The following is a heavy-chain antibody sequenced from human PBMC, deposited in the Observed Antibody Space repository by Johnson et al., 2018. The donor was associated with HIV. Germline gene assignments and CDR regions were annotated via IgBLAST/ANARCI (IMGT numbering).Heavy chain of an antibody. J-gene: IGHJ3*02. CDR1: GFTFSSYG. D-gene: IGHD6-6*01. CDR2: IRYDGSNK. CDR3: ARERPAYSSSSSHAFDM. V-gene: IGHV3-30*02. Sequence: QVQLVESGGGVVQPGGSLRLSCAASGFTFSSYGMHWVRQAPGKGLEWVAFIRYDGSNKYYAHSVKGRFTISRDNSENTVYLQMNSLRAEDTAVYYCARERPAYSSSSSHAFDMWGQGTMVTVSS.